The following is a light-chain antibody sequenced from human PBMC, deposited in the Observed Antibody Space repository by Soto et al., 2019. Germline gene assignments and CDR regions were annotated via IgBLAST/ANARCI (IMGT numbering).Light chain of an antibody. J-gene: IGKJ4*01. CDR2: DAS. Sequence: EIVLTQSPGTLSLSPGERATLSCRASQSVRSNLAWYQQKPGQAPRLLIYDASSRATGIPDRFSGGGSGTDFTLTISRLEPEDFAVYYCQQFSSYPLTFGGGTKGGYQ. CDR3: QQFSSYPLT. V-gene: IGKV3-20*01. CDR1: QSVRSN.